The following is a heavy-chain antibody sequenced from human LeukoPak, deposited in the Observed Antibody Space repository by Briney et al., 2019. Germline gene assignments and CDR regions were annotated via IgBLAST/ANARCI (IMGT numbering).Heavy chain of an antibody. Sequence: PSETLSLTCTVSGDSIGSYLWSWIRQSPAKGLEWIGYIYYTGSTNYNPSLKSRVTMSVDTSKNQFTLRLSSVTAADTAVYYCAGDLGPFDNWGHGTLVTVSS. J-gene: IGHJ4*01. CDR2: IYYTGST. CDR1: GDSIGSYL. CDR3: AGDLGPFDN. V-gene: IGHV4-59*01.